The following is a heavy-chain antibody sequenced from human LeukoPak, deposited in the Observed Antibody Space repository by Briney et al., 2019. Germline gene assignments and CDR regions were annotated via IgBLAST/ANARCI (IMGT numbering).Heavy chain of an antibody. D-gene: IGHD6-13*01. CDR3: AKGPSEYITNWYSPPPGY. Sequence: GGSLRLSCAASGFTFSSYAMTWVRQAPGTGPEWVSTVYGSGATTYYADSVKGRFTISRDNSKNTLYLQMNSLRAEDTALYYCAKGPSEYITNWYSPPPGYWGQGTLVTVSS. J-gene: IGHJ4*02. V-gene: IGHV3-23*01. CDR2: VYGSGATT. CDR1: GFTFSSYA.